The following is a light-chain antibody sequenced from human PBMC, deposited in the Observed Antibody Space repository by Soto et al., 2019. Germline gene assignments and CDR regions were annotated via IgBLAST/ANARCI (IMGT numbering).Light chain of an antibody. CDR1: QSVSSNH. J-gene: IGKJ1*01. Sequence: DIVLTQSPCTLSLSPGERASLSCRASQSVSSNHLAWYQQKPGQAPRLLIYGGSSRATGIPVRFSGSGSETDFTLTISGLEPEDFAVYYCQQYGSSRSTFGQGTKVDI. CDR2: GGS. CDR3: QQYGSSRST. V-gene: IGKV3-20*01.